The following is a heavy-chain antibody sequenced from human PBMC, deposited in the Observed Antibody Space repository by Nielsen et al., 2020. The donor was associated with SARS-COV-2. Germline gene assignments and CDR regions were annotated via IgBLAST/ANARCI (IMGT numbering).Heavy chain of an antibody. J-gene: IGHJ4*02. V-gene: IGHV3-11*05. CDR3: ARVSGSAWYFDY. Sequence: GRFTISRDNVKNSLYLQMNSLRAEDTAVYYCARVSGSAWYFDYWGQGTLVTVSS. D-gene: IGHD5-12*01.